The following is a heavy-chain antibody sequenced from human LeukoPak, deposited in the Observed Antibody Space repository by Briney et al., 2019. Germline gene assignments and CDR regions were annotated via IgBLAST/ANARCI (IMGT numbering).Heavy chain of an antibody. Sequence: ASVKVSCKASGYTFTDNYIHWVRQATGQGLEWMGWMNPNSGKTAYAQMFQGRVTMTRTTSISTAYMELSSLRSEDTAVYYCARGLRYCSGGICNLSPPDYYYMDVWGKGTTVTISS. CDR3: ARGLRYCSGGICNLSPPDYYYMDV. J-gene: IGHJ6*03. D-gene: IGHD2-15*01. V-gene: IGHV1-8*02. CDR2: MNPNSGKT. CDR1: GYTFTDNY.